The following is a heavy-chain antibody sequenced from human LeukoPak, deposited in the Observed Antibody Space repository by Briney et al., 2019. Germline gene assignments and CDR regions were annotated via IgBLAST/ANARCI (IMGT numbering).Heavy chain of an antibody. CDR3: ARADGSYYYDSSGYFTQGVGTFDY. D-gene: IGHD3-22*01. CDR2: INPNSGGT. Sequence: ASVKVSCKASGYTFTSYGISWVRQAPGQGLEWMGWINPNSGGTNYAQKFQGRVTMTRDTSISTAYMELSRLRSDDTAVYYCARADGSYYYDSSGYFTQGVGTFDYWGQGTLVTVSS. V-gene: IGHV1-2*02. CDR1: GYTFTSYG. J-gene: IGHJ4*02.